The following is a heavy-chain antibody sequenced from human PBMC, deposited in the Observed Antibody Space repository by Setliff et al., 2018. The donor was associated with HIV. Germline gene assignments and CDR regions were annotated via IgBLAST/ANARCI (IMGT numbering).Heavy chain of an antibody. CDR2: VYSSGST. Sequence: SETLSLTCTVSGGSISGYYWSWIRQPPGKGLEWIGYVYSSGSTNYNPSLNSRVTILVDTPQKQFSLRLTSVTAADTAVYYCARGRDSSSWEYHYMDVWGKGATVTVSS. D-gene: IGHD6-13*01. CDR3: ARGRDSSSWEYHYMDV. V-gene: IGHV4-59*12. J-gene: IGHJ6*03. CDR1: GGSISGYY.